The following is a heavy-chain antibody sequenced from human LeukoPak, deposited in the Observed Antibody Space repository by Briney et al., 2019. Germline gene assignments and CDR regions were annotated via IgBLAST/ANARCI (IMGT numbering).Heavy chain of an antibody. J-gene: IGHJ6*02. CDR2: VYSSGST. V-gene: IGHV4-59*11. CDR1: GGSINNHY. Sequence: SETLSLTCTASGGSINNHYWSWIRQSPGTGLEWIGYVYSSGSTKYNPSLESRVTISVDTSKNRFSLRLSSVTAADTAVYYCTRDRKYCDDSGGYSPSYCYGMDVWGQGTTVTVSS. CDR3: TRDRKYCDDSGGYSPSYCYGMDV. D-gene: IGHD3-22*01.